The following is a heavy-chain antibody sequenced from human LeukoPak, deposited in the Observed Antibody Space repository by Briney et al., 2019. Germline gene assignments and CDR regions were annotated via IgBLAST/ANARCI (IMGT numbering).Heavy chain of an antibody. Sequence: GGSLRLSCAVSEFTFSIYAMNWVRQAPGKGLGWVSAISGSGGSTHYADSVKGRFTISRDNSKNTLYLQMNSLRADDTAVYYCAKDDGWLYYNHWGQGTLVTVSS. CDR3: AKDDGWLYYNH. J-gene: IGHJ4*02. CDR1: EFTFSIYA. D-gene: IGHD3-22*01. V-gene: IGHV3-23*01. CDR2: ISGSGGST.